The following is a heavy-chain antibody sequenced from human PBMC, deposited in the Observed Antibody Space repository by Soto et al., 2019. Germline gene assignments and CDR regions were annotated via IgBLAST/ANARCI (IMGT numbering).Heavy chain of an antibody. D-gene: IGHD3-22*01. Sequence: ASVTVSCKASVGTFSSYAISWVRQAPGQGLEWMGGIIPIFGTANYAQKFQGRVTITADESTSTAYMELSSLRSEDTAVYYCARRELSYYYDSSGYYYGWDYFDYWGQGTLVTVSS. CDR3: ARRELSYYYDSSGYYYGWDYFDY. V-gene: IGHV1-69*13. CDR1: VGTFSSYA. J-gene: IGHJ4*02. CDR2: IIPIFGTA.